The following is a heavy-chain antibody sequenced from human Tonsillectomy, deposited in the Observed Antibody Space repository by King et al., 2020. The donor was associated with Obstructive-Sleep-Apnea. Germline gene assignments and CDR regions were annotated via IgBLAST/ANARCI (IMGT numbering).Heavy chain of an antibody. CDR2: IYYSGGT. J-gene: IGHJ6*02. CDR3: ARSTYYYYGMDV. V-gene: IGHV4-59*08. CDR1: GGSIRSYY. Sequence: VQLQESGPRLVKPSETLSLTCTVSGGSIRSYYWSWIRQPPGKGLVGIWYIYYSGGTNYNPSRKGRVTVSVETSKNQFSLKLSSVTAADTAVYYCARSTYYYYGMDVWGQGTTVTVSS.